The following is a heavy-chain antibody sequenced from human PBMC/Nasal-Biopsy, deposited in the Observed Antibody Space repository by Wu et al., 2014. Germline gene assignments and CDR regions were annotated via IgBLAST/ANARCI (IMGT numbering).Heavy chain of an antibody. CDR3: VREPPPVEKPNYFDY. CDR2: IDSSSNWK. D-gene: IGHD1/OR15-1a*01. V-gene: IGHV3-21*06. Sequence: LRLSCAASGFTFSSYSINWVRQAPGKGLEWVSAIDSSSNWKYYTDSMKGRVTVSRDNAKNSVYLQMNSLRAEDTAVYYCVREPPPVEKPNYFDYWGQGTLVTVSS. J-gene: IGHJ4*02. CDR1: GFTFSSYS.